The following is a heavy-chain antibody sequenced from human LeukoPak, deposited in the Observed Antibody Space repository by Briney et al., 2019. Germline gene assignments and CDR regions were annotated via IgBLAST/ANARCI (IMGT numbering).Heavy chain of an antibody. CDR2: INPNSGGT. CDR1: GYTFTGYY. D-gene: IGHD3-3*01. Sequence: GASVKVSCKASGYTFTGYYMHWVRQAPGQGLEWMGWINPNSGGTNYAQKFQGRATMTRDTSISTAYMELSRLRSDDTAVYYCARGVGLGDFWSGYYMVPLYYMGVWGKGTTVTVSS. J-gene: IGHJ6*03. V-gene: IGHV1-2*02. CDR3: ARGVGLGDFWSGYYMVPLYYMGV.